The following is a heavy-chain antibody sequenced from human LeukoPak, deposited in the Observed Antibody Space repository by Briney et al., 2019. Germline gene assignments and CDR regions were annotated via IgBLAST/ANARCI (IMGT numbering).Heavy chain of an antibody. V-gene: IGHV4-39*07. J-gene: IGHJ3*02. CDR1: GGSISGSNYY. Sequence: SETLSLTCTVSGGSISGSNYYWSWIRQPPGKGLEWIGEINHSGSTNYNPSLKSRVTISVDTSKNQFSLKLSSVTAADTAVYYCARVFVDAFDIWGQGTMVTISS. CDR2: INHSGST. CDR3: ARVFVDAFDI.